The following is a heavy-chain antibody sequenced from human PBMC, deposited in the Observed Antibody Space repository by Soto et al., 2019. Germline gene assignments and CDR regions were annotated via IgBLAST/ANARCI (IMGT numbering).Heavy chain of an antibody. D-gene: IGHD2-2*01. V-gene: IGHV1-69*13. CDR3: ARVRPDIAVAPGLKAGDMDV. CDR1: GGTFGSCG. CDR2: IIPLFDRI. J-gene: IGHJ6*02. Sequence: SVKVSCKVSGGTFGSCGFCWVRQAPGQGLEWMGCIIPLFDRIDYAQNFQGRVTIIADEYTSTTFMCLSSLRSEDKAVYYCARVRPDIAVAPGLKAGDMDVWG.